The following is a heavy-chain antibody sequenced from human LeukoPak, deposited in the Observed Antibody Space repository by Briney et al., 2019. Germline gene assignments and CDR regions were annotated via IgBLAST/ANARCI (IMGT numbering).Heavy chain of an antibody. V-gene: IGHV3-23*01. J-gene: IGHJ5*01. CDR3: AKKGVTVIGSNWFDS. Sequence: GGSLRLSCAASGFTFSNYGMNWVRQAPGKGLEWVSRISGTGGTTFYADSVKGRFTISRDNSKNTLYLQMNSLRAEDTAVYYCAKKGVTVIGSNWFDSWGQGTLVTVSS. CDR2: ISGTGGTT. CDR1: GFTFSNYG. D-gene: IGHD4-11*01.